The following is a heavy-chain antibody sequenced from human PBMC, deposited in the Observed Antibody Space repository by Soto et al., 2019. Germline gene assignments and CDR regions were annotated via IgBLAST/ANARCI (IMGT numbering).Heavy chain of an antibody. Sequence: GGSLRLSCAASGFTFSSYSMNWVRQAPGKGLEWVSSISSSSSYIYYADSVKGRFTISRDNAKNSLYLQMNSLRAEDTAVYYCARDELLLQAFDYWGQGTLVTVSS. CDR3: ARDELLLQAFDY. D-gene: IGHD2-15*01. V-gene: IGHV3-21*01. CDR1: GFTFSSYS. CDR2: ISSSSSYI. J-gene: IGHJ4*02.